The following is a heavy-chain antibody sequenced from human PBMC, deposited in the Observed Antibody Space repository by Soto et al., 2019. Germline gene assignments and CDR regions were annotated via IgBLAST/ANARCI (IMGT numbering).Heavy chain of an antibody. V-gene: IGHV3-23*01. CDR1: GFAFSSYA. CDR3: AKVHGSGSYHTFPDY. D-gene: IGHD3-10*01. J-gene: IGHJ4*02. CDR2: ISASGGTS. Sequence: PGGSLRLSCAASGFAFSSYAITWVRQAPGQGREGVSLISASGGTSDYADDVKGRFTISRDNSKNTLYLQMNSLRAEDTAVYYCAKVHGSGSYHTFPDYWAQGTLVTVSS.